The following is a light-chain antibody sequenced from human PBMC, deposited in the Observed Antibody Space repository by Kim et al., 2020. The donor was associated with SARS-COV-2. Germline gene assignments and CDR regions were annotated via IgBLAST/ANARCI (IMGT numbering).Light chain of an antibody. J-gene: IGLJ3*02. CDR1: RIGTKS. CDR2: TDR. CDR3: QVWDSNSDHVV. Sequence: PGQTAEISGGGNRIGTKSVHWYRQRPGQAQVVVIYTDRERPSGIPERVAGSNSGGTATLTLSGVEAGDEADYYCQVWDSNSDHVVFGGGTQLTVL. V-gene: IGLV3-21*02.